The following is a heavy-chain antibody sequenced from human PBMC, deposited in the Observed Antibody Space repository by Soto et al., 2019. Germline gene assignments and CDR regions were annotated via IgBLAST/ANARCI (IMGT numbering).Heavy chain of an antibody. J-gene: IGHJ4*02. CDR2: ISAYNGNT. D-gene: IGHD3-22*01. CDR1: GYTFTSYG. V-gene: IGHV1-18*01. Sequence: ASVKVSCKASGYTFTSYGIIWVRQAPGQGLEWMGWISAYNGNTNYAQKLQGRVTMTTDTSTSTAYMELRSLRSDDTAVYYCARDHPYYYDSSGYFDYWGQGTLVTVSS. CDR3: ARDHPYYYDSSGYFDY.